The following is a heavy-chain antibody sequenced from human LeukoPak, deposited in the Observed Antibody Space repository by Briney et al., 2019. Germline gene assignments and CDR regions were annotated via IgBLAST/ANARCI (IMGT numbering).Heavy chain of an antibody. CDR3: ARSAYPGNSVIED. V-gene: IGHV3-74*01. CDR1: VITFSSYW. CDR2: INSDGRST. J-gene: IGHJ4*02. Sequence: PGGSLRLSCAGAVITFSSYWMHWVRQAPGKGLVWVSRINSDGRSTNYADSVKGRFTISRDNAKNTLYLQMNSLRGEDTSGYYCARSAYPGNSVIEDWGRGTLVTVSS. D-gene: IGHD4-23*01.